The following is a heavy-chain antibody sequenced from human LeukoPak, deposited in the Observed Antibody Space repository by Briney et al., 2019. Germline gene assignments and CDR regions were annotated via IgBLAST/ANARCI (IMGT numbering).Heavy chain of an antibody. CDR1: GGSISSSSYY. J-gene: IGHJ6*02. D-gene: IGHD6-19*01. V-gene: IGHV4-61*05. CDR3: ARLAVAGTSYYGMDV. Sequence: SETLSLTCTVSGGSISSSSYYWSWIRQPPGKGLEWIGYIYYSGSTNYNPSLKSRVTISVDTSKNQFSLKLSSVTAADTAVYYCARLAVAGTSYYGMDVWGQGTTVTVSS. CDR2: IYYSGST.